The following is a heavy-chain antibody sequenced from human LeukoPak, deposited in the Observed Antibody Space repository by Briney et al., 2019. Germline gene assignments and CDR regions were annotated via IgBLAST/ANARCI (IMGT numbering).Heavy chain of an antibody. Sequence: ASVKVSCKASGYSFSSNDINWVRQAPGQGLEWMGWINPNSGGTNYAQKFQGRVTMTRGTSISTAYIELSRLRSDDTAVYYCARDLRHNWNYRDYWGQGTLVTVSS. CDR3: ARDLRHNWNYRDY. V-gene: IGHV1-2*02. CDR2: INPNSGGT. D-gene: IGHD1-20*01. J-gene: IGHJ4*02. CDR1: GYSFSSND.